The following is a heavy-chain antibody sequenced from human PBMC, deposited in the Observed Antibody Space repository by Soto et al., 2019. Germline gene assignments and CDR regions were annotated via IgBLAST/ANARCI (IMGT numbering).Heavy chain of an antibody. CDR3: AKAGGKVSTPFDP. V-gene: IGHV3-30*18. D-gene: IGHD2-8*01. CDR1: GYSFVYG. J-gene: IGHJ5*02. Sequence: QVHLVESGGGVVQPGRSLRLSCAAGYSFVYGMHWVCQAPGKGLEWVSFISYDGSNKYYADSVKGRFTVSIDNSRNTVFLEMDRLRIEDTAVYYCAKAGGKVSTPFDPWGQGTLVTVSP. CDR2: ISYDGSNK.